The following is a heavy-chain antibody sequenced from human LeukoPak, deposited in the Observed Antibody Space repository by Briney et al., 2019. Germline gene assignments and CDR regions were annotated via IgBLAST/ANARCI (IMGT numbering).Heavy chain of an antibody. J-gene: IGHJ4*02. V-gene: IGHV4-59*01. Sequence: PSETLSLTCTVSGGSISSYYWSWIRQPPGKGLEWIGYIYYSGSTNYNPSLKSRVTISVDTSKNQFPLKLSSVTAADTAVYYCARLGPNYDILTGYPYYFDYWGQGTLVTVSS. CDR3: ARLGPNYDILTGYPYYFDY. D-gene: IGHD3-9*01. CDR1: GGSISSYY. CDR2: IYYSGST.